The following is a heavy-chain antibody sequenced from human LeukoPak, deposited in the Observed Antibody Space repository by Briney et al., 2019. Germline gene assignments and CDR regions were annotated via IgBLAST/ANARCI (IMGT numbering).Heavy chain of an antibody. Sequence: ASVKVSCKASGYTFTHHGISWVRQAPGQGLEWMGWISGYNGDTHYAQNFQDRITMTTATATTTAYLELRSLTSDDTAVYYCARDPTNTSGRYAHFDYWGQGTLVTASS. CDR2: ISGYNGDT. CDR3: ARDPTNTSGRYAHFDY. D-gene: IGHD6-19*01. J-gene: IGHJ4*02. CDR1: GYTFTHHG. V-gene: IGHV1-18*01.